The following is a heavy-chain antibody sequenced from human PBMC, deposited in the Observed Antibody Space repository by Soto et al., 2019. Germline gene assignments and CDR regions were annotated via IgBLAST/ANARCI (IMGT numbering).Heavy chain of an antibody. V-gene: IGHV4-31*03. J-gene: IGHJ4*02. CDR1: GGSISSGGYY. CDR2: IYYSGSP. D-gene: IGHD1-26*01. CDR3: AREGGIVGATAADY. Sequence: QVQLQESGPGLVKPSQTLSLTCTVSGGSISSGGYYWSWIRQHPGKGLEWIGYIYYSGSPYYNPSLKSRVTIAVDTSKNQFSLKLSSVTAADTAVYYCAREGGIVGATAADYWGQGTLVTVSS.